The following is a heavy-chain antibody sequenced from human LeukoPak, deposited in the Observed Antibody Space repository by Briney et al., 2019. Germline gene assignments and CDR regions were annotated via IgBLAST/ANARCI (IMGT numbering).Heavy chain of an antibody. CDR3: SRDSFGVVWDY. V-gene: IGHV4-39*07. CDR2: IYYNGRS. D-gene: IGHD3-3*01. CDR1: GDSMIDNNFY. Sequence: SETLSLTCTVSGDSMIDNNFYWGWTRQSPQKGLEWIGSIYYNGRSLYNPSLKSRVTISVDASKNQISLSLSSVTAADTAMYYCSRDSFGVVWDYWGRGILVTVSS. J-gene: IGHJ4*02.